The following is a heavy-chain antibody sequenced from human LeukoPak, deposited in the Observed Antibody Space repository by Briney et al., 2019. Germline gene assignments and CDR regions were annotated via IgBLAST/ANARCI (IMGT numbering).Heavy chain of an antibody. V-gene: IGHV5-51*01. Sequence: GESLKISCKGSGYTFTTYWIGWVRQMPGKGLEWMGIINPGDSDARYSPSFEGQVTISADKSISTAYLQWSSLEASDTAMYYCARHDTGFDYWGQGTLVTVSS. J-gene: IGHJ4*02. CDR3: ARHDTGFDY. CDR2: INPGDSDA. CDR1: GYTFTTYW.